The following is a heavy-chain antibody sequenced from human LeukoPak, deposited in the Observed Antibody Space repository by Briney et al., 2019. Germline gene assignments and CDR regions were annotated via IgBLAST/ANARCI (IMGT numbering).Heavy chain of an antibody. CDR2: ISWNSGII. J-gene: IGHJ4*02. D-gene: IGHD6-13*01. Sequence: GGSLRLTCAASGFTFDDYAMHWVWQAPGKGLEWVSGISWNSGIIGYADSVKGRFTISRDNAKNSLYLQMNSLRAEDTALYYCAKSSYGYSSSWSLSFDYWGQGTLVTVSS. CDR1: GFTFDDYA. V-gene: IGHV3-9*01. CDR3: AKSSYGYSSSWSLSFDY.